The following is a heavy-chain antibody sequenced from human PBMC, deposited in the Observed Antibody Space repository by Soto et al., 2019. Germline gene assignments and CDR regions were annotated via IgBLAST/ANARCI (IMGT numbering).Heavy chain of an antibody. CDR2: IIPIFGAA. CDR1: GGTFSSYA. J-gene: IGHJ6*02. CDR3: ARRSYDISRGYYYGMDV. Sequence: SVKVSCKASGGTFSSYAISWVRQAPGQGLEWMGGIIPIFGAANYAQKFQGRVTITADKSTSTAYMELSSLRSEDTAVYYCARRSYDISRGYYYGMDVWGQGTTVTVSS. D-gene: IGHD3-9*01. V-gene: IGHV1-69*06.